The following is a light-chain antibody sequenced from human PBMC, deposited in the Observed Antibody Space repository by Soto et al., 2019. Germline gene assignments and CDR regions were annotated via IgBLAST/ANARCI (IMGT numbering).Light chain of an antibody. CDR2: GSK. CDR1: SSNIGAGYD. Sequence: QAVVTQPPSVSGAPGQRVTISCTGSSSNIGAGYDVHWYQQIPGTAPKLLMYGSKNRPSGVPDRFSGAKSGSSASLAITGLQAEDEADYYCHSYDSSLNGVVFGGGTKVTVL. CDR3: HSYDSSLNGVV. J-gene: IGLJ3*02. V-gene: IGLV1-40*01.